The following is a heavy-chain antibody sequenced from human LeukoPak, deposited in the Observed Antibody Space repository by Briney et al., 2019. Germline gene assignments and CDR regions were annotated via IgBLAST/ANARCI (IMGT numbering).Heavy chain of an antibody. D-gene: IGHD6-19*01. CDR1: GYTFTRCA. Sequence: ASVKVSCKTSGYTFTRCAVHWVRKAPGQMLEWMGWIHADSGNTKYSQKLQGRVTIARDTSASTIYMELSSLRFEDTAVYFCTIGLAGDWDAFDIWGLGTMVTVSS. V-gene: IGHV1-3*01. J-gene: IGHJ3*02. CDR3: TIGLAGDWDAFDI. CDR2: IHADSGNT.